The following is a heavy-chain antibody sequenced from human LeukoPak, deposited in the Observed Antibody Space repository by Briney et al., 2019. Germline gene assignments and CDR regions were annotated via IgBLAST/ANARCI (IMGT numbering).Heavy chain of an antibody. V-gene: IGHV1-46*01. CDR3: ARPRIAAQAFDI. D-gene: IGHD6-6*01. CDR1: GGTFSSYA. J-gene: IGHJ3*02. Sequence: RASVKVSCKASGGTFSSYAISWVRQAPGQGLEWMGIINPSGGSTSYAQKFQGRVTMTRDTSTSTVYMELSSLRSEDTAVYYCARPRIAAQAFDIWGQGTMVTVSS. CDR2: INPSGGST.